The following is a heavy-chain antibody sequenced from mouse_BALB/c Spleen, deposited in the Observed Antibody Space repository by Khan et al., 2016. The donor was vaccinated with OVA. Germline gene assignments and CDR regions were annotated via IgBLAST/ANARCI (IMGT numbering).Heavy chain of an antibody. V-gene: IGHV1S136*01. Sequence: VQLQQSGPELVKPGASVKMSCKASGYTFTSYVMHWVKQKPGQGLEWIGYINPYNDGTKYNEKFKGKATLTSDKSSSTAYMELSSLTSEDSAINDCAGVDYLDVSTLTSYDAMDYWGQGTSVTVSA. CDR1: GYTFTSYV. CDR3: AGVDYLDVSTLTSYDAMDY. CDR2: INPYNDGT. J-gene: IGHJ4*01. D-gene: IGHD1-1*01.